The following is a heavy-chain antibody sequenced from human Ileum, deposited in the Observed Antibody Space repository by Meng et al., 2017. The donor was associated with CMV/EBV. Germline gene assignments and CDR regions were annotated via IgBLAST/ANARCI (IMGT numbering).Heavy chain of an antibody. CDR2: IRSKSKNYAT. CDR3: TREWDCDSSAACLTWFDP. J-gene: IGHJ5*02. D-gene: IGHD2/OR15-2a*01. Sequence: GSAMSWVRRASGKGLEWVARIRSKSKNYATSYGASVKGRFTISRDDSNNMGYLQMNSLKTEDTAMYYCTREWDCDSSAACLTWFDPWGQGTLVTVSS. CDR1: GSA. V-gene: IGHV3-73*01.